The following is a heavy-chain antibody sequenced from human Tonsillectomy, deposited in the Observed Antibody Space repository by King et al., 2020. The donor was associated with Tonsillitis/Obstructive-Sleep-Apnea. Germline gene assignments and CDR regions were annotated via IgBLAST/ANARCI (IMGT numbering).Heavy chain of an antibody. V-gene: IGHV3-43*02. CDR2: ISGDGSST. J-gene: IGHJ4*02. Sequence: VQLVESGGGVVQPGGSLRLSCAASGFTFDDYAMHWVRQAPGKGLEWVSLISGDGSSTYYADSVKGRFTISRDNSKNSLYLQMNSLRTEDTAFYYCAKDTSSRGYSGYGYFDFWGQGTLVTVSS. D-gene: IGHD5-12*01. CDR3: AKDTSSRGYSGYGYFDF. CDR1: GFTFDDYA.